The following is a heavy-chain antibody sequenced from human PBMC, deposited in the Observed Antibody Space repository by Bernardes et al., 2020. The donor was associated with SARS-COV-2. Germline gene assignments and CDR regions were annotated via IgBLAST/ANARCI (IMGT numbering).Heavy chain of an antibody. CDR2: ISWDGGTT. V-gene: IGHV3-43*01. D-gene: IGHD6-13*01. Sequence: GGSLRLSCAASGFTFGDYTMHWVRQHPGKGLQWVSFISWDGGTTNYADSVKGRFTISRDNNKNALYLQMNTLTTDDTALYYCAKDLHPYSSSWSSVDHWGQGTLVTVSS. J-gene: IGHJ4*02. CDR1: GFTFGDYT. CDR3: AKDLHPYSSSWSSVDH.